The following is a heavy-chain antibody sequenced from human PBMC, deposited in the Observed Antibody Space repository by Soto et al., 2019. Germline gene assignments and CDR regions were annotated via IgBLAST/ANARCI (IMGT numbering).Heavy chain of an antibody. D-gene: IGHD3-10*01. CDR2: IYWDDDK. V-gene: IGHV2-5*02. CDR1: GSSLSTSGVG. CDR3: AHIRVVTYYGSGWFDP. Sequence: QITLRESGPKLVKPTQTLTLTCAVSGSSLSTSGVGLGWIRPPPGKALEWLALIYWDDDKRYSPSLTNRLTITKDTSKNQVVLTMTNMDPVDTATYYCAHIRVVTYYGSGWFDPWGQGTLVTVSS. J-gene: IGHJ5*02.